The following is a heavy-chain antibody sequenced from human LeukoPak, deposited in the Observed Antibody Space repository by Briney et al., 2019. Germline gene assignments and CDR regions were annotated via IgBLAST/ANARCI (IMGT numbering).Heavy chain of an antibody. CDR2: IYYSGST. D-gene: IGHD4-11*01. V-gene: IGHV4-39*01. Sequence: SETLSLTCTVSGGSISSSSYYWGWIRQPPGKGLEWIGSIYYSGSTYYNPSLKSRVTISVDTSKNQFSLKLSSVTAADTAVYYCARSATTVTLYYFDYWGQGTLVTVSS. CDR1: GGSISSSSYY. J-gene: IGHJ4*02. CDR3: ARSATTVTLYYFDY.